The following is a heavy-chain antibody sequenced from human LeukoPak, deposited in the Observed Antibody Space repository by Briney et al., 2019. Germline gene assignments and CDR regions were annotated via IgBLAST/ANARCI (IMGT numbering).Heavy chain of an antibody. D-gene: IGHD6-19*01. CDR1: EFTFNNNG. CDR3: AKDPEKGLAVARLEH. J-gene: IGHJ5*02. Sequence: GGSLRLSCAASEFTFNNNGMHWVRQAPGKGLEWVAFIRYDGIYKYYADPVKGRFTIFRDKSKTTLFLQMDSLRAEDTAVYYCAKDPEKGLAVARLEHWGQGTLVTVSS. CDR2: IRYDGIYK. V-gene: IGHV3-30*02.